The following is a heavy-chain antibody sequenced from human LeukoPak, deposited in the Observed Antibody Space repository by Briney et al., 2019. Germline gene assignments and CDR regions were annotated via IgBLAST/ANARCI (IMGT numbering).Heavy chain of an antibody. CDR1: GGTFSSYA. J-gene: IGHJ4*02. Sequence: KISCKASGGTFSSYAISWVRQAPGQGLEWMGGIIPIFGTANYAQKFQGRVTITADKSTSTAYMELSSLRSEDTAVYYCARVLYYDSSGHFDYWGQGTLVTVSS. D-gene: IGHD3-22*01. CDR3: ARVLYYDSSGHFDY. V-gene: IGHV1-69*06. CDR2: IIPIFGTA.